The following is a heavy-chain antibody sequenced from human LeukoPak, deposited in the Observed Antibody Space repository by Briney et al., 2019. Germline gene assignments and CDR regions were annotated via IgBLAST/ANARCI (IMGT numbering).Heavy chain of an antibody. V-gene: IGHV3-74*01. CDR3: AKDYDPLRSYYFDY. CDR2: LNSDGSDT. CDR1: GFTFSSYW. D-gene: IGHD3-3*01. Sequence: SGGSLRLSCVASGFTFSSYWMHWVRQAPGKGLVWVSRLNSDGSDTNYADFVKGRFTISRDNARNTVYLQMNGLRGEDTAVYYCAKDYDPLRSYYFDYWGQGTLVTVSS. J-gene: IGHJ4*02.